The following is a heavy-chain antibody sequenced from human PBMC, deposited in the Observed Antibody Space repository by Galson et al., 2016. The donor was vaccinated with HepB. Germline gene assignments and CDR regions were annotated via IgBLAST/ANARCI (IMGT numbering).Heavy chain of an antibody. CDR2: IRPSIGTA. D-gene: IGHD3-22*01. CDR1: EGTFSSYV. V-gene: IGHV1-69*01. Sequence: SCKASEGTFSSYVIHWVRQAPGQGLEWVGGIRPSIGTAHYTQKFQGRVTLTADETTSTVYMEVSSLRFEDTAVYYCARGGGITMTPWALEYWGQGTLVTVSS. CDR3: ARGGGITMTPWALEY. J-gene: IGHJ4*02.